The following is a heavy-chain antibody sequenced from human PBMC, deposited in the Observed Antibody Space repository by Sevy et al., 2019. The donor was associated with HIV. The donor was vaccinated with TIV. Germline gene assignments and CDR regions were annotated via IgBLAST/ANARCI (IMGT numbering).Heavy chain of an antibody. J-gene: IGHJ4*02. CDR2: MRQDGRET. CDR3: ARGIFGSGSRLGLGY. D-gene: IGHD3-10*01. Sequence: GGSLRLSCEASGFSFSDYWMTWVRQAPGKGLEWVANMRQDGRETYYVDSVKGRFTVSRDNAKNSLWLQMNSLRAEETAVYYCARGIFGSGSRLGLGYWGQGTLVTVS. CDR1: GFSFSDYW. V-gene: IGHV3-7*03.